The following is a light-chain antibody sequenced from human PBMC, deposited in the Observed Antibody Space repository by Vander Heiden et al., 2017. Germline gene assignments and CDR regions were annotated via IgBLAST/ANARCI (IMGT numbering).Light chain of an antibody. CDR3: YSADSSGDHWV. Sequence: SYYLTQQSSVPVSPGQTARITCPGDELPKKHAYWYQQKSGQAPVLVIYEDNKGPSGIPERFSGSSSGTMATLTISGAQVEDEADYYCYSADSSGDHWVFGGGTKLTVL. CDR2: EDN. CDR1: ELPKKH. J-gene: IGLJ3*02. V-gene: IGLV3-10*01.